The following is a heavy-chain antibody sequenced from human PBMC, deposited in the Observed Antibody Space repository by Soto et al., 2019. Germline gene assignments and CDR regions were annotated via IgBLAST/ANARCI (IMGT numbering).Heavy chain of an antibody. V-gene: IGHV5-51*01. J-gene: IGHJ6*02. D-gene: IGHD6-19*01. CDR3: PRLRLDSYYCYYGMDV. CDR1: GYSFTSYW. CDR2: IYPGDSDT. Sequence: PGESLKISCKGSGYSFTSYWIGWVRQMPGKGLEWMGIIYPGDSDTRYSPSFQGQVTISADKSISTAYLQWSSLKASDTAMYYCPRLRLDSYYCYYGMDVWGQGTTVTVSS.